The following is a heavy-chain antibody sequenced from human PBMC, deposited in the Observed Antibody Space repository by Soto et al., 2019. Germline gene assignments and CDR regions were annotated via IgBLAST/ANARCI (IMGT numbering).Heavy chain of an antibody. CDR1: GGAFRGYY. Sequence: SETLSLTCAVFGGAFRGYYWGWVRQPPGKGLEWIGEINHSGSTNYDPSLKSRVTISVDTSKNQFSLKLSSVTAADTAVYYCARTRLVPGYYYGMDVWGQGTTVTVSS. D-gene: IGHD6-19*01. CDR3: ARTRLVPGYYYGMDV. J-gene: IGHJ6*02. V-gene: IGHV4-34*01. CDR2: INHSGST.